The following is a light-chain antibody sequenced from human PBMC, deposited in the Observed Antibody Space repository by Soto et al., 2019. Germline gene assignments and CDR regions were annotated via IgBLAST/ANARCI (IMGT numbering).Light chain of an antibody. CDR1: QGNSNY. J-gene: IGKJ1*01. Sequence: DIQMTQSPSSLSASVGDRVTITCRASQGNSNYLAWYQQKPGKVPKLLIYAASTLQSGVPSRFSGSGSGTDFTLTISSLQPEDVATYYCPKYNSAPRTFGQGTKVEIK. CDR2: AAS. V-gene: IGKV1-27*01. CDR3: PKYNSAPRT.